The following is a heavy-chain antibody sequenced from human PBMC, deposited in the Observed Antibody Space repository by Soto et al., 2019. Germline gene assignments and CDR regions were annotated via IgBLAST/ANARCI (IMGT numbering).Heavy chain of an antibody. Sequence: QVQLQESGPGLVKPSGTLSLTCAVSGDSISNSNWWNWVRQPPGKGLEWIGEIDHSGSTNYNPSLKSRVTISVDKTKNQFSLKLTSVTAADTAVYYCARDGYSRSFDPWGQGTLVTVSS. D-gene: IGHD5-12*01. CDR2: IDHSGST. CDR3: ARDGYSRSFDP. V-gene: IGHV4-4*02. CDR1: GDSISNSNW. J-gene: IGHJ5*02.